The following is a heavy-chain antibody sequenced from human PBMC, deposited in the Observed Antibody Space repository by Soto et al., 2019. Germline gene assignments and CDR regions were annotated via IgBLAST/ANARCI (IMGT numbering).Heavy chain of an antibody. D-gene: IGHD3-22*01. V-gene: IGHV3-21*01. CDR3: AKEADYYDSSGPFEY. J-gene: IGHJ4*02. Sequence: GSLRLSCAASGFTFSSYSMNWVRQAPGKGLEWVSSISGSSSYIYYADSVKGRFTISRDNAKNSLYLQMNSLRAEDTAVYYCAKEADYYDSSGPFEYWGQGTLVTVSS. CDR1: GFTFSSYS. CDR2: ISGSSSYI.